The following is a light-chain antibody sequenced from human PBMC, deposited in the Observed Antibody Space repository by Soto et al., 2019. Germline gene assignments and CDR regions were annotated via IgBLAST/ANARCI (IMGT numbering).Light chain of an antibody. J-gene: IGKJ3*01. CDR1: QSISSY. CDR3: QQSYSIPVT. Sequence: DIQMTQSPSSLSASVGDGITITCRASQSISSYLNWYQHKPGKAPILLIYAASSLQSGVPSRFSGSGSGTDFTLTISSLQPADFATYYCQQSYSIPVTFGPGTTVDIK. CDR2: AAS. V-gene: IGKV1-39*01.